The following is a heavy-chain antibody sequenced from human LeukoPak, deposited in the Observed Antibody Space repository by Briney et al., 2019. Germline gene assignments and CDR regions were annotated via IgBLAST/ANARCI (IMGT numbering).Heavy chain of an antibody. Sequence: GGSLRLSCAASGFTFSTYWMHWVRQAPGKGLVWVSRLNTDGIATYYADSVKGRFTISRDNAKNTLYLQLNSLRAEDTAVYYCARGEWFDPWGQGTLVTVSS. CDR2: LNTDGIAT. CDR3: ARGEWFDP. CDR1: GFTFSTYW. J-gene: IGHJ5*02. V-gene: IGHV3-74*01.